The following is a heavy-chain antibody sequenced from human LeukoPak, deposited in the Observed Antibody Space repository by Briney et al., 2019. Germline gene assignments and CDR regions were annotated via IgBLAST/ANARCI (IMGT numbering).Heavy chain of an antibody. J-gene: IGHJ4*02. V-gene: IGHV1-46*01. D-gene: IGHD3-22*01. CDR1: GYTFTSYY. CDR3: ARGKGRRTYYYDSSGSNFDY. CDR2: INPSGGST. Sequence: ASVKVSCKASGYTFTSYYMHWVRQAPGQGLEWMGIINPSGGSTSYAQKFQGRVTMTRDMSTSTVYMELSSLRSEDTAVYYCARGKGRRTYYYDSSGSNFDYWGQGTLVTVSS.